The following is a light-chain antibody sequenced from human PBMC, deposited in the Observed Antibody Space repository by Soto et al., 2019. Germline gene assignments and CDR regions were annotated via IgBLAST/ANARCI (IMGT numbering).Light chain of an antibody. V-gene: IGLV2-14*01. CDR3: RSYTTSNTHV. CDR1: SSDVGAYNY. Sequence: QSVLTQPASVSGSPGQSITISCTGTSSDVGAYNYVSWHQQHPGKAPKLLIYDVSSRPSGVSHRFSASKSGNTASLTISGLQAEYEADYYCRSYTTSNTHVFGTGTKVTDL. CDR2: DVS. J-gene: IGLJ1*01.